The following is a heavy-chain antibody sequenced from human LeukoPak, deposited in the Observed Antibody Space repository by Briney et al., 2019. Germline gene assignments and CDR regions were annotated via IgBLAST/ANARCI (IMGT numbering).Heavy chain of an antibody. Sequence: PGGSLRLSCAASRFTFSDFSMNWVRQAPGKGLEDIAYINANSKSIWYADSVKGRFTISRDNAKNSLYLQMNSLRVEDTAVYYCAGRSISWYRENNWFDPWGQGTLVTVSS. CDR1: RFTFSDFS. CDR3: AGRSISWYRENNWFDP. V-gene: IGHV3-48*01. J-gene: IGHJ5*02. D-gene: IGHD6-13*01. CDR2: INANSKSI.